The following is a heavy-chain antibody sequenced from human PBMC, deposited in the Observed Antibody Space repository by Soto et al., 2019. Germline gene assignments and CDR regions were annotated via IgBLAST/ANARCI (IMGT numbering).Heavy chain of an antibody. V-gene: IGHV5-51*01. Sequence: GESLKISCKGSGYSFISYWIAWVRQMPGKGLEWMGIIYPGDSDTRYSPSFQGQVTFSVDKSSTTAYLQWSTLKASDSAMYYCARRDTTGWYYFDSWGQGTRVTVSS. J-gene: IGHJ4*02. CDR3: ARRDTTGWYYFDS. D-gene: IGHD6-19*01. CDR2: IYPGDSDT. CDR1: GYSFISYW.